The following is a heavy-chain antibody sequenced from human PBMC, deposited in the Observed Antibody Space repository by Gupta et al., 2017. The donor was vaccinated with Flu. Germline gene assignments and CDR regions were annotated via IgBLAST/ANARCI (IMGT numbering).Heavy chain of an antibody. CDR1: GGSISSGGYY. D-gene: IGHD6-13*01. J-gene: IGHJ5*02. Sequence: QVQLQESGPGLVKPSQTLSLTCTVSGGSISSGGYYWSWIRQHPGKGLEWIGYIYYSGSTYYNPSLKSRVTISVDTSKNQFSLKLSSVTAADTAVYYCAREYSSSWSYNWFDPWGQGTLVTVSS. CDR3: AREYSSSWSYNWFDP. CDR2: IYYSGST. V-gene: IGHV4-31*03.